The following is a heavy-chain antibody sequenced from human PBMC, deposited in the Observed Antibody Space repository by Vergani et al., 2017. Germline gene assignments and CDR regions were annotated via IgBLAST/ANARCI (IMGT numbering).Heavy chain of an antibody. CDR3: AKNPGISTTRNYYAMDV. Sequence: LEESGGGSVKPGGSLRLSCAASGFKFSDHYMSWIRQAPGKGLEWVSHISPGASTVSYTDSVTGRVTVSRDNDNNSLTLDMTTLRVEDTAVYYCAKNPGISTTRNYYAMDVWGQGTTVTVSS. J-gene: IGHJ6*02. CDR2: ISPGASTV. V-gene: IGHV3-11*04. D-gene: IGHD1-1*01. CDR1: GFKFSDHY.